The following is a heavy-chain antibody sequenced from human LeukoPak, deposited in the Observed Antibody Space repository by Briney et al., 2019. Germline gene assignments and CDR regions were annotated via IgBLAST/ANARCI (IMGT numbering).Heavy chain of an antibody. CDR1: GVSVSSGSNY. J-gene: IGHJ3*02. Sequence: SETLSLTCSVSGVSVSSGSNYWGWIRQPPGGTLEWIGSIYSSGSTYYNPSLKSRVLILIDTAKNHFSPNLSSVTAADTAVYYCARSDGYGLVGIWGQGTMVTVSS. V-gene: IGHV4-39*07. D-gene: IGHD3-10*01. CDR2: IYSSGST. CDR3: ARSDGYGLVGI.